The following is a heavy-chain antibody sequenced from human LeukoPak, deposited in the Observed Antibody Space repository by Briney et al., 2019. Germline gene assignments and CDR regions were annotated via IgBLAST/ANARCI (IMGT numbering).Heavy chain of an antibody. D-gene: IGHD3-10*01. CDR2: IYTSGST. CDR1: GGSISSYY. V-gene: IGHV4-4*09. J-gene: IGHJ4*02. Sequence: SETLSLTCTVSGGSISSYYWSCIRQPPGKGVGWIWYIYTSGSTNYNPSPTSRVTISVDTSKNQFSLKLRSVTAADTAVYYCARLGAAFGPGVRGVIIWGPFDYWGQGTLVTVSS. CDR3: ARLGAAFGPGVRGVIIWGPFDY.